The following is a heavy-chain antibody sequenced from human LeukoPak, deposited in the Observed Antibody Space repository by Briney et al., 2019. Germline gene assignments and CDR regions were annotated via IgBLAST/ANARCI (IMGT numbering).Heavy chain of an antibody. D-gene: IGHD5-24*01. CDR2: IKEDGSEK. V-gene: IGHV3-7*01. Sequence: GGSLRLSCAASGFTFSNYWMSWVRQAPGKGLEWVANIKEDGSEKYYVDSVKGRFTISRDNAKNSLYLQMNSLRGEGTAVYYCARPRWLQFGPHDSWGQGTLVTVSS. J-gene: IGHJ4*02. CDR3: ARPRWLQFGPHDS. CDR1: GFTFSNYW.